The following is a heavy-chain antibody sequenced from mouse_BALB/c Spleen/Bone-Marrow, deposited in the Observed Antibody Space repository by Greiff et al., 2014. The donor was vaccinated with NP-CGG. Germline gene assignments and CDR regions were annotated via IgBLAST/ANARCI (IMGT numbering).Heavy chain of an antibody. CDR3: ARDKNYGSYWYFDV. CDR1: GFTFTDYY. V-gene: IGHV7-3*02. J-gene: IGHJ1*01. Sequence: DVMLVESGGGLVQPGGSLRLSCATSGFTFTDYYMSWVRQPPGKALEWLGFIRNKANGYTTEYSASEKGRFTISRDNSQSILYLQMNTLRAEDSATYYCARDKNYGSYWYFDVWGAGTTVTVSS. CDR2: IRNKANGYTT. D-gene: IGHD2-1*01.